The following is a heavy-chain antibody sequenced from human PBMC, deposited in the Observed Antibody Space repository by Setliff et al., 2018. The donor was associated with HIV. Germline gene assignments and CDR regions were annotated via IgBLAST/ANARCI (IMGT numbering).Heavy chain of an antibody. CDR1: GFTFSSYS. CDR2: ISAGGGST. Sequence: GGSLRLSCAASGFTFSSYSMNWVRQAPGKGLEWVSTISAGGGSTYYADSVKGRFTISRDNSKNTLYLQMNSLRAEDTAVYYCAKTLPTLYPPHNYYYGMDVWGQGTTVTVSS. V-gene: IGHV3-23*01. J-gene: IGHJ6*02. D-gene: IGHD2-15*01. CDR3: AKTLPTLYPPHNYYYGMDV.